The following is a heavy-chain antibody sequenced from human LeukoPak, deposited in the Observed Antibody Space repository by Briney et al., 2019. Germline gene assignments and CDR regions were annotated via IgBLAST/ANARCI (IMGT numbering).Heavy chain of an antibody. CDR1: GGTFSCYA. CDR3: ASGFWGSGSYYGFDY. Sequence: ASVKVSCKASGGTFSCYAISWVRQAPGQGLEWMGGIIPIFGTANYAQKFQGRVTITADESTSTAYMELSSLRSEDTAVYYCASGFWGSGSYYGFDYWGQGTLVTVSS. V-gene: IGHV1-69*13. D-gene: IGHD3-10*01. CDR2: IIPIFGTA. J-gene: IGHJ4*02.